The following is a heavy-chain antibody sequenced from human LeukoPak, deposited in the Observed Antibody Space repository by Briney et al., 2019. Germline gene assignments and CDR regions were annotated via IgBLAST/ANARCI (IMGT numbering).Heavy chain of an antibody. D-gene: IGHD6-13*01. Sequence: SGGSLRLSCAASGFTFTKYWMSWVRQAPGKRLECVASINQDESVKRYVDSAKGRFTISRDNTQNSVYLEMNSLTAEDTALYYCARDLWAQQGGDGFDIWGQGTMVTVSS. V-gene: IGHV3-7*03. CDR1: GFTFTKYW. J-gene: IGHJ3*02. CDR2: INQDESVK. CDR3: ARDLWAQQGGDGFDI.